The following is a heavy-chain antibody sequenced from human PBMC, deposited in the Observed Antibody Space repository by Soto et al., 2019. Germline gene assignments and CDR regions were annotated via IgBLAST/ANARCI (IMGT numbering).Heavy chain of an antibody. V-gene: IGHV4-59*01. J-gene: IGHJ3*02. CDR1: GGSISGYY. CDR3: ARSIPSGIYSSGWYAPFDI. Sequence: ETLSLTCTVSGGSISGYYWSWIRQPPGKGLEWIGYIYYIGSTNYNPSLKSRVTISVDTTKYHFSLKLSSVTAADTAVYYCARSIPSGIYSSGWYAPFDIWGQGTMVTVSS. CDR2: IYYIGST. D-gene: IGHD6-19*01.